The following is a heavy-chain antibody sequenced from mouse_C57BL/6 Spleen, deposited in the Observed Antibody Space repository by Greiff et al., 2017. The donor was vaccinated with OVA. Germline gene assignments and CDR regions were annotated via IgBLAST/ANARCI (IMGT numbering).Heavy chain of an antibody. D-gene: IGHD1-1*01. CDR3: ARWHYYGSLDY. V-gene: IGHV1-52*01. CDR2: IDPSDSET. J-gene: IGHJ2*01. Sequence: QVQLQQPGAELVKPGASVKLSCKASGYTFTSYWMHWVKQRPIQGLEWIGNIDPSDSETHYNQKFKDKATLTVDKSSSTAYMQLSSLTSEDSAVYYGARWHYYGSLDYWGQGTTLTVSS. CDR1: GYTFTSYW.